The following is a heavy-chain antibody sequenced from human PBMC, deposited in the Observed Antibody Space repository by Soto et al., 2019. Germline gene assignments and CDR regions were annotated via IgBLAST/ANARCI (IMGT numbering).Heavy chain of an antibody. D-gene: IGHD5-18*01. Sequence: SETLSLTCTVSADSVSSDYYWWTWIRQPPGKGLEWIGYICSGGSTNYNPSLKSRVTISLDTSRNQFSLKLTSVTAADPAVYYCARDIRGYSRAFDYWGQGMLVTVSS. J-gene: IGHJ4*02. CDR2: ICSGGST. V-gene: IGHV4-61*01. CDR1: ADSVSSDYYW. CDR3: ARDIRGYSRAFDY.